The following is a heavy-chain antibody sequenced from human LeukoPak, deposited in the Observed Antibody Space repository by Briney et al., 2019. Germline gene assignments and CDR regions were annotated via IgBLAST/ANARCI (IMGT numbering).Heavy chain of an antibody. D-gene: IGHD4-17*01. J-gene: IGHJ4*02. CDR3: VRGDYGEYYLDY. CDR1: GFTFSSYA. V-gene: IGHV3-30*09. CDR2: ISYHGNNK. Sequence: GGSLRLSCAASGFTFSSYAMSWVRQAPGKGLEWVAVISYHGNNKYYADSVKGRFAISRDNARNTLYLQMNSLRPEDAAVYSCVRGDYGEYYLDYWGQGTPVTVSS.